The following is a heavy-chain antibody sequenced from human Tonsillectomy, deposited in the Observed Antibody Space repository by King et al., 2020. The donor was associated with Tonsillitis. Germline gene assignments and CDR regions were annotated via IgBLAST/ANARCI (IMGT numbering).Heavy chain of an antibody. CDR1: GFTFSRYS. CDR2: ISSSSSYI. Sequence: VQLVESGGGLVKPGGSLRLSCAASGFTFSRYSMNWVRQAPGKGLEWVSSISSSSSYIYYADSVKGRFTISRDNAKNSLYLQMNSLRAEDTAVYYCARDLSGDEGFDYWGQGTLVTVSS. J-gene: IGHJ4*02. D-gene: IGHD7-27*01. V-gene: IGHV3-21*01. CDR3: ARDLSGDEGFDY.